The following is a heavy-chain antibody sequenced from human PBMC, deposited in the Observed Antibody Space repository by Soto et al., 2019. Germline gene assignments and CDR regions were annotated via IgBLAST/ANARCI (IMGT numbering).Heavy chain of an antibody. Sequence: GSLRLSCAASGFTFSTYGMHWVRQAPGKGLEWVAVMGNDGITTFYADSVKGRFTISRDNSKNTLFLQMNSLRADDPAVYYCAKEFQWELHAFDIWGQGTMVTVS. V-gene: IGHV3-30*02. J-gene: IGHJ3*02. CDR1: GFTFSTYG. CDR2: MGNDGITT. CDR3: AKEFQWELHAFDI. D-gene: IGHD1-26*01.